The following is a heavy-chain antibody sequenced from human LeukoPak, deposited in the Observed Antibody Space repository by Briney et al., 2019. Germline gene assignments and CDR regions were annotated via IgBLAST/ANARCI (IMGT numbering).Heavy chain of an antibody. CDR1: GFTFSSYA. J-gene: IGHJ3*02. Sequence: PGGSLRLSCAASGFTFSSYAMSWVRQAPGKGLEWVSAISGSGGSTYYADSVKGRFTISRDNSKNTLYLRMNSLRAEDTAVYYCAKDGPGRGVAYDAFDIWGQGTMVTVSS. D-gene: IGHD3-10*01. V-gene: IGHV3-23*01. CDR3: AKDGPGRGVAYDAFDI. CDR2: ISGSGGST.